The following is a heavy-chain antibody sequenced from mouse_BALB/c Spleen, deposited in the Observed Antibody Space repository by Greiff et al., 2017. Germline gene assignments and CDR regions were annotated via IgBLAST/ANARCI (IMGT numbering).Heavy chain of an antibody. Sequence: QVQLQQSGAELAKPGASVKMSCKASGYTFTSYWMHWVKQRPGQGLEWIGYINPSTGYTEYNQKFKDKATLTADKSSSTAYMQLSSLTSEESAVYYCARFGGKDYWGQGTSVTVSS. CDR3: ARFGGKDY. D-gene: IGHD3-1*01. V-gene: IGHV1-7*01. CDR2: INPSTGYT. J-gene: IGHJ4*01. CDR1: GYTFTSYW.